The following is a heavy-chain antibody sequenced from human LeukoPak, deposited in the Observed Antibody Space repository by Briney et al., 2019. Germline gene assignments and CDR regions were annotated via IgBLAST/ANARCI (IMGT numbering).Heavy chain of an antibody. V-gene: IGHV3-7*04. CDR1: GFTFSNYA. J-gene: IGHJ4*02. Sequence: GGSLRLSCAASGFTFSNYAMTWVRLAPGKGLEWVANIKQDGSKKSYVDSVKGRFTISRDNAKNSLYLQMNSLRAEDTAIYYCTRVGYIDEGIDYWGQGTLVTVSS. CDR3: TRVGYIDEGIDY. CDR2: IKQDGSKK. D-gene: IGHD5-24*01.